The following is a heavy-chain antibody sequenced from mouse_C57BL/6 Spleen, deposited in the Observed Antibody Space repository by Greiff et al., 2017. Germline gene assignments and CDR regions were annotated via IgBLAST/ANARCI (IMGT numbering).Heavy chain of an antibody. J-gene: IGHJ2*01. CDR3: ARNVFDY. CDR2: INPGSGGT. Sequence: QVQLQQSGAELVRPGTSVKVSCKASGYAFTNSLIEWVKQRPGQGLEWIGVINPGSGGTNYNEKFKGKATLTADKSSSTAYMQLSSLTSEDSAVYFCARNVFDYWGQGTTLTVSS. CDR1: GYAFTNSL. V-gene: IGHV1-54*01.